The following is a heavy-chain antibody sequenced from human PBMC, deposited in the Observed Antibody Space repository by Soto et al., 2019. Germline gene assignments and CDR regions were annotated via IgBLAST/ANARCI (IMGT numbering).Heavy chain of an antibody. D-gene: IGHD3-16*02. CDR3: ARSRLTITFGGVIPLRAFDI. CDR1: GYSFTSYW. Sequence: GESLKISCKGSGYSFTSYWIGWVRQMPGKGLEWMGIIYPGDSDTRYSPSFQGQVTISADKSISTAYLQWSSLKASDTAMYYCARSRLTITFGGVIPLRAFDIWGQGTMVTVSS. CDR2: IYPGDSDT. V-gene: IGHV5-51*01. J-gene: IGHJ3*02.